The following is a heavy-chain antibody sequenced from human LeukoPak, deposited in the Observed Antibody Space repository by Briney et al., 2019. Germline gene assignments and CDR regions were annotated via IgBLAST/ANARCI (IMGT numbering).Heavy chain of an antibody. Sequence: RASVKVSCKASGYTFTGYYMHWVRQAPGQGLEWMGWINPNSGGTNYAQKFQGRVTMTRDTSISTAYMELSRLRSDDTAVYYCARVDTAMVTPDYWGQGTLVTVSS. J-gene: IGHJ4*02. CDR2: INPNSGGT. D-gene: IGHD5-18*01. CDR3: ARVDTAMVTPDY. V-gene: IGHV1-2*02. CDR1: GYTFTGYY.